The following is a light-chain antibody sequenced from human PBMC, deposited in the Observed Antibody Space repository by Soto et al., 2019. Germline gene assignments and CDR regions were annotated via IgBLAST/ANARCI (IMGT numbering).Light chain of an antibody. J-gene: IGKJ1*01. CDR3: QQYDYWWT. V-gene: IGKV3-15*01. Sequence: EIVLTQSPASLSVSPGDSATLSCRASQSVTTSLAWYQQKPGQAPRLLIYRASARATGVPARFSGSGSGTEFTLTISSLQSEDFGIYYCQQYDYWWTFGQGTKVDIK. CDR1: QSVTTS. CDR2: RAS.